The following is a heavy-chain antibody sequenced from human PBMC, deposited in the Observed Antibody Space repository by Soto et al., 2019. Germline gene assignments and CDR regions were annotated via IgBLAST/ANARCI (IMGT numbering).Heavy chain of an antibody. J-gene: IGHJ4*02. CDR1: GFTFDDYA. CDR3: ARNTPLED. CDR2: ISWNSDII. Sequence: EVQLVESGGGLVQPGRSLRLSCAASGFTFDDYAMHWVRKAPGKGLEWVSGISWNSDIIGYADSVRGRFTISRDSAKNSLYLQMNSLRPDDTALYYCARNTPLEDWGQGTLVTVSS. V-gene: IGHV3-9*01.